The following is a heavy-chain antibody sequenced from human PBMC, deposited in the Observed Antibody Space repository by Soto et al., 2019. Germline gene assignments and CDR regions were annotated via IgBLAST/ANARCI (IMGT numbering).Heavy chain of an antibody. D-gene: IGHD6-6*01. Sequence: SETLSLTCTVSGGSISSYYWSWIRQPPGKGLEWIGYIYYSGSTNYNPSLKSRVTISVDTSKNQFSLKLSSVTAADTAVYYCARASIAARPGGMDVWGQGTTVTVSS. CDR1: GGSISSYY. J-gene: IGHJ6*02. CDR2: IYYSGST. CDR3: ARASIAARPGGMDV. V-gene: IGHV4-59*01.